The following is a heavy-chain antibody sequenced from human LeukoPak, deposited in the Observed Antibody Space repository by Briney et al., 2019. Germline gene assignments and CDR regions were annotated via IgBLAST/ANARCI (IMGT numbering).Heavy chain of an antibody. CDR1: GFTFSSYA. CDR3: AKQPHGRWYYFDY. D-gene: IGHD6-13*01. CDR2: ISGSGGST. J-gene: IGHJ4*02. Sequence: PGGSLRLSCAAPGFTFSSYAMSWVRQAPGKGLEWVSAISGSGGSTYYADSVKGRFTISRDNSKNTLYLQMNSLRAEDTAVYYCAKQPHGRWYYFDYWGQGTLVTVSS. V-gene: IGHV3-23*01.